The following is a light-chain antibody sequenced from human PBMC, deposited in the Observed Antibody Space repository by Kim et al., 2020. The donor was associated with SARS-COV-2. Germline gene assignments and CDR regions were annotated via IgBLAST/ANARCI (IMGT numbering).Light chain of an antibody. Sequence: HLVTISCTGTSSDVVAYNYVSWYQQHPGKAPQLIIYDVTNRPSGVSDRFSGSKSGNTASLTVSGLQAEDEADYYCSSYAGSNTQVFGTGTKVTVL. J-gene: IGLJ1*01. CDR2: DVT. CDR1: SSDVVAYNY. V-gene: IGLV2-8*01. CDR3: SSYAGSNTQV.